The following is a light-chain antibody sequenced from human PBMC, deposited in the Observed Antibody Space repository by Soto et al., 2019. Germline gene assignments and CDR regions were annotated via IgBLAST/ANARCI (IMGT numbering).Light chain of an antibody. CDR3: QQHSHWPPWT. V-gene: IGKV3-11*01. CDR1: ENVRTF. J-gene: IGKJ1*01. CDR2: GAS. Sequence: VLTQSPATLSLSPGERATLSCRASENVRTFVDWYQQKPGQAPRLLIYGASNRATDIPARFSGSGSGTDFTLTISNLEPEAVAVDYGQQHSHWPPWTFGQGTRVEIQ.